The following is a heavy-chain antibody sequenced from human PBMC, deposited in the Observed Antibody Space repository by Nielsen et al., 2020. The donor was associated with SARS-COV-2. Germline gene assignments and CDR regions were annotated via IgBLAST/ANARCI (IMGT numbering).Heavy chain of an antibody. CDR1: GFTVSSNY. J-gene: IGHJ4*02. Sequence: GESLKISCAASGFTVSSNYMSWVRQAPGKGLEWVSVIYSGGSTYYADSVKGRFTISRHNSKNTLYLQMNSLRAEDTAVYYCARDRTDYGFDYWGQGTLVTVSS. V-gene: IGHV3-53*01. CDR2: IYSGGST. D-gene: IGHD3-10*01. CDR3: ARDRTDYGFDY.